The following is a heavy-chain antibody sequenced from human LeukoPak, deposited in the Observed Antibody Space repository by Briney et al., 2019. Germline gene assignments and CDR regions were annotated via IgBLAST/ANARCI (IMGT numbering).Heavy chain of an antibody. CDR1: DDSISTSSYY. CDR3: ARSYYYDYRQIDY. CDR2: IYYSGST. J-gene: IGHJ4*02. V-gene: IGHV4-39*01. Sequence: SETLSLTCTVSDDSISTSSYYWGWIRQPPGKGLEWLGSIYYSGSTYYNPSLKSRVTISVDTSKNQFSLNLYSVTAADTAVFYCARSYYYDYRQIDYWGQGTLVTVSS. D-gene: IGHD3-22*01.